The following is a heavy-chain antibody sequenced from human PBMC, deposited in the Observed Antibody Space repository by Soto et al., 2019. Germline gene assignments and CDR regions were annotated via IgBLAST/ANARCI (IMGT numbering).Heavy chain of an antibody. V-gene: IGHV3-53*01. Sequence: LRLSCAASGFTVSSNYMSWVRQAPGKGLEWVSVIYSGGSTYYADSVKGRFTISRDNSKNTLYLQMNSLRAEDTAVYYCARDIGGYYDSSGYAPGAFDIWGQGTMVT. CDR3: ARDIGGYYDSSGYAPGAFDI. D-gene: IGHD3-22*01. CDR2: IYSGGST. CDR1: GFTVSSNY. J-gene: IGHJ3*02.